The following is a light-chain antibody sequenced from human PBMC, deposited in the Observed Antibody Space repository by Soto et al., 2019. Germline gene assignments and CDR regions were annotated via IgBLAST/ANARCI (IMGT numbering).Light chain of an antibody. Sequence: QLVLTQPPSVSGAPGQRVTISCTGSSSNIGAGYDVHWYQQLPGTAPKLLIYSNNQRPSGVPDRFSGSKSGTSASLAITGLQAEDEADYYCQSYDSSLSGSVVFGGGTKLTVL. V-gene: IGLV1-40*01. CDR3: QSYDSSLSGSVV. J-gene: IGLJ2*01. CDR2: SNN. CDR1: SSNIGAGYD.